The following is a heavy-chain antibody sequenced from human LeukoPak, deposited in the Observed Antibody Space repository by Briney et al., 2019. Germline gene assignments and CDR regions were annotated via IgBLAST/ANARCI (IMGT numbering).Heavy chain of an antibody. Sequence: GGSLRLSCAASGFTVNSNYMSWVRQAPGKGLEWVSVIYSGGSTYYADSVKGRFTISRDNSKNTLYLQVNSLRAEDTAVYYRARTPDYYDSSGYYYFDYWGQGTLVTVSS. V-gene: IGHV3-66*01. CDR1: GFTVNSNY. CDR2: IYSGGST. CDR3: ARTPDYYDSSGYYYFDY. D-gene: IGHD3-22*01. J-gene: IGHJ4*02.